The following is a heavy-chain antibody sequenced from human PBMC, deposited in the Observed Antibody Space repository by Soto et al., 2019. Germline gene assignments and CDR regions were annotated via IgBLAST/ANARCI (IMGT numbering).Heavy chain of an antibody. J-gene: IGHJ3*02. D-gene: IGHD3-3*01. Sequence: ASVKVSCKASGYTFTSYDINWVRQATGQGLEWMGWMNPNSGNTGYAQKFQCRVTMTRNTSISTAYMELSSLRSEDTAVYYCASPARNYDFWSGYSFDIWGQGTMVTVSS. CDR1: GYTFTSYD. CDR2: MNPNSGNT. V-gene: IGHV1-8*01. CDR3: ASPARNYDFWSGYSFDI.